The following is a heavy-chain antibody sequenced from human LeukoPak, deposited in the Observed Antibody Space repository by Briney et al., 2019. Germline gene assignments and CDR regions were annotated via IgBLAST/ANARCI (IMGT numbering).Heavy chain of an antibody. CDR1: RFTFSSYG. D-gene: IGHD2-2*01. V-gene: IGHV3-30*02. J-gene: IGHJ4*02. CDR2: IRYDGSNK. CDR3: ARGSLGYCSSTSCSFDY. Sequence: AGGSLRLSXAASRFTFSSYGMHWVRQAPGKGLEWVAFIRYDGSNKYYADSVKGRFTISRDNSKNTLYLQMNSLRAEDTAVYYCARGSLGYCSSTSCSFDYWGQGTLVTVSS.